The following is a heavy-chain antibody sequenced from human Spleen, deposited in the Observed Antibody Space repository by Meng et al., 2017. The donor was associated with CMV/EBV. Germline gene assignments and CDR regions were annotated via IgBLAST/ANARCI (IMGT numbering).Heavy chain of an antibody. CDR3: SRGGRSQRFSERPNYFYGMDV. CDR2: ISHGGGT. V-gene: IGHV4-34*01. J-gene: IGHJ6*02. D-gene: IGHD3-3*01. CDR1: GGSFSAYH. Sequence: SETLSLTCAVYGGSFSAYHWNWIRQSPGKGLEWIGEISHGGGTRYNPSLESRVTISVDRAKNQFSLRLTSVTAADTAVYYCSRGGRSQRFSERPNYFYGMDVWGQGTTVTVSS.